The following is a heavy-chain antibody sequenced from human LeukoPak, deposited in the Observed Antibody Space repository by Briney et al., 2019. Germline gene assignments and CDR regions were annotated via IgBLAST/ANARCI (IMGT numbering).Heavy chain of an antibody. D-gene: IGHD1-14*01. J-gene: IGHJ4*02. CDR3: AKDVYNEFGVSLFDY. V-gene: IGHV3-9*03. Sequence: GRSLRLSCAASGFTFDDYAMHWVRQAPGKGLEWVSGISWNSGSIGYADSVKGRFTNSRDNAKNSLYLQMNSLRAEDMALYYCAKDVYNEFGVSLFDYWGQGTLVTVSS. CDR2: ISWNSGSI. CDR1: GFTFDDYA.